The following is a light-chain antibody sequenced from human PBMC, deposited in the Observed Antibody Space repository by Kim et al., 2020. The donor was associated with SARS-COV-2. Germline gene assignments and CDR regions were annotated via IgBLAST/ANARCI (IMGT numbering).Light chain of an antibody. CDR2: GKN. CDR1: SLRSYY. CDR3: NSRDSSGTVV. Sequence: VALGQTFRITCQGDSLRSYYANWYQQKPGQAPVLVIYGKNNRPSGIPDRFSGSSSGNTASLTITGAQAEDEADYYCNSRDSSGTVVFGGGTQLTVL. V-gene: IGLV3-19*01. J-gene: IGLJ2*01.